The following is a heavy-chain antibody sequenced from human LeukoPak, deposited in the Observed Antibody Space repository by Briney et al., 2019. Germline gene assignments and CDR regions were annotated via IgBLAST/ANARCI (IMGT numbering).Heavy chain of an antibody. CDR3: ARGMTTVTTYHYYYYMDV. J-gene: IGHJ6*03. CDR1: GYTFTDYY. Sequence: RASVKVSCNASGYTFTDYYMHWVRQAPGQGLEWMGWINPNIGGTNYAQKFQGRVTMTRDTSISTAYMELSRLRSDDTAVYYCARGMTTVTTYHYYYYMDVWGKGTTVTVSS. D-gene: IGHD4-17*01. V-gene: IGHV1-2*02. CDR2: INPNIGGT.